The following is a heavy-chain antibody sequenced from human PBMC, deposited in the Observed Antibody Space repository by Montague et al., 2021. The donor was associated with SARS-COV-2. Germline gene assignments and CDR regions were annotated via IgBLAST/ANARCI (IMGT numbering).Heavy chain of an antibody. CDR2: ISYDGSNK. CDR3: AKSLSGWDSFDY. J-gene: IGHJ4*02. CDR1: GFTFSSYA. Sequence: SLRLSFSASGFTFSSYAMHWVRQAPGKGLEWVAVISYDGSNKYYAYSVKGRFTISRDNSKNTLYLQLNSLRAEDTALYYCAKSLSGWDSFDYWGQGTLVTVSS. V-gene: IGHV3-30*04. D-gene: IGHD6-19*01.